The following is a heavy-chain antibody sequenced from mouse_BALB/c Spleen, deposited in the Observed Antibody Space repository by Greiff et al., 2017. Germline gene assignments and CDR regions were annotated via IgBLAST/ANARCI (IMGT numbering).Heavy chain of an antibody. CDR3: ARNWAYYGNSPSFDY. CDR1: GYSITSDYA. V-gene: IGHV3-2*02. J-gene: IGHJ2*01. CDR2: ISYSGST. D-gene: IGHD2-10*01. Sequence: EVQLQESGPGLVKPSQSLSLTCTVTGYSITSDYAWNWIRQFPGNKLEWMGYISYSGSTSYNPSLKSRISITRDTSKNQFFLQLNSVTTEDTATYYCARNWAYYGNSPSFDYWGQGTTLTVSS.